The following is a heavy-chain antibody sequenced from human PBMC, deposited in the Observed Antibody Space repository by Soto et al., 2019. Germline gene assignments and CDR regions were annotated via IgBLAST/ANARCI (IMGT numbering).Heavy chain of an antibody. Sequence: SLELSFAGAGFTFISCGIHWVRHAPGKGLEGVALVWYDGSNKNHADSVKDRLTTSRADSKNTLYLQMKSVSPQDTAVYYCARDAYLASGSYAYWGQGTLATVSS. CDR3: ARDAYLASGSYAY. D-gene: IGHD3-10*01. CDR2: VWYDGSNK. V-gene: IGHV3-33*01. J-gene: IGHJ4*02. CDR1: GFTFISCG.